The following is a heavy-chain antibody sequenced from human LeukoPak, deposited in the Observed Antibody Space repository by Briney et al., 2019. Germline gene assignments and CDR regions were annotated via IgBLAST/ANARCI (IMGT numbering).Heavy chain of an antibody. CDR3: ARDRLSTSPGAFDI. V-gene: IGHV3-11*04. CDR1: GFTFSDYY. J-gene: IGHJ3*02. CDR2: ISSSGSTI. Sequence: PGGSLRLSCAASGFTFSDYYMSWIRQAPGKGLEWVSYISSSGSTIYYADSVKGRFTISRDNAKNSLYLQMNSLRAEDTAVYYCARDRLSTSPGAFDIWGQGTMVTVSS.